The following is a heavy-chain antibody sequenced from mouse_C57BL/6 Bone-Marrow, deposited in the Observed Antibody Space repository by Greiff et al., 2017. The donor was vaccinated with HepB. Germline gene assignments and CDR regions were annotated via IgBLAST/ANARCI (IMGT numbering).Heavy chain of an antibody. CDR2: IYPRSGNT. J-gene: IGHJ3*01. D-gene: IGHD1-1*01. CDR1: GYTFTSYG. V-gene: IGHV1-81*01. Sequence: QVQLQQSGAELARPGASVKLSCKASGYTFTSYGISWVKQRTGQGLEWIGEIYPRSGNTYYNEKFKGKATLTADKSSSTAYMELRSLTSEDSAVYFGARFSSDVGWFAYWGQGTLVTVSA. CDR3: ARFSSDVGWFAY.